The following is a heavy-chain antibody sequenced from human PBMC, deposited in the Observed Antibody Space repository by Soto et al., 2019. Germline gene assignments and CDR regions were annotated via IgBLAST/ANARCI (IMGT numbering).Heavy chain of an antibody. CDR3: ARLSVCYRTNDAFDI. V-gene: IGHV1-46*01. J-gene: IGHJ3*02. CDR1: GYTFTTYY. D-gene: IGHD2-2*01. CDR2: INPSDGST. Sequence: ASVKVSCKASGYTFTTYYIQWVRQAPGQGLEWMGLINPSDGSTTNAQKFQGRVTITGDTSTSTAYMELSSLTSEDTAVYYCARLSVCYRTNDAFDIWGQGTTVTVSS.